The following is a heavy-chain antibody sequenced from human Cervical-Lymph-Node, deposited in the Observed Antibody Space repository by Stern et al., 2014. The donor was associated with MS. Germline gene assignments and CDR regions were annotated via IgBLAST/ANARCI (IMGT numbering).Heavy chain of an antibody. CDR3: ARDVAGHRLGMMDV. CDR2: INPSGGST. D-gene: IGHD6-19*01. V-gene: IGHV1-46*01. CDR1: GYTFTSYY. Sequence: QDQLVQSGAEVKKPGASVKVSCKECGYTFTSYYMHWVRQAPGQGLEWMVIINPSGGSTSYAQKFQGRVTMTRDTSTSTVYMELSSLRSEDTAVYYCARDVAGHRLGMMDVWGQGTTVTVSS. J-gene: IGHJ6*02.